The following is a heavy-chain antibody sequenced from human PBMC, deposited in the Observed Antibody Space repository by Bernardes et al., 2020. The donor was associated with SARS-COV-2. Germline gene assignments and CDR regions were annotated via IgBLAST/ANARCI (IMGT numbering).Heavy chain of an antibody. V-gene: IGHV1-24*01. J-gene: IGHJ4*02. Sequence: ASVKVFGKVSGYTLSELSIHWVRQAPEKGLVWMGGVDPADDKKRYAQKFQGRVTMTEDTSTDTAYMELSSLRSEDTAVYFCATVGPGGSYDYWGLGTLVTVSS. CDR2: VDPADDKK. CDR3: ATVGPGGSYDY. D-gene: IGHD1-26*01. CDR1: GYTLSELS.